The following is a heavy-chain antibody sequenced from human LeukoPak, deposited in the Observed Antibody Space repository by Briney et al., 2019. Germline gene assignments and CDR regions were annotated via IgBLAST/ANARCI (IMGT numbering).Heavy chain of an antibody. CDR1: GYTFTSYG. D-gene: IGHD3-22*01. CDR2: TGAYNVNT. Sequence: ASVKVSCKASGYTFTSYGISWVRQAPGQGLEWMGWTGAYNVNTNYAQKLQGRVTMTTDTSTSTAYMELRGLRSDDTAVYYCARDYYDSSGYRQNYFDYWGQGTLATVSS. J-gene: IGHJ4*02. CDR3: ARDYYDSSGYRQNYFDY. V-gene: IGHV1-18*01.